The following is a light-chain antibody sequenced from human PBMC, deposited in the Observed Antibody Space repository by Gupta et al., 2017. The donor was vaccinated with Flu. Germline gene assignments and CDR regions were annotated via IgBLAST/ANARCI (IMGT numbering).Light chain of an antibody. Sequence: SALTQPPSVSGSPGQSITISCTGTSSDVGGYNYVTWYQQHPGNAPKLLIYEISNRPSGVSHRFAGSDAGNTASLTISGLQAEDEAYYYCSSYTSSSTLFGAGTKVTVL. CDR2: EIS. J-gene: IGLJ1*01. V-gene: IGLV2-14*01. CDR1: SSDVGGYNY. CDR3: SSYTSSSTL.